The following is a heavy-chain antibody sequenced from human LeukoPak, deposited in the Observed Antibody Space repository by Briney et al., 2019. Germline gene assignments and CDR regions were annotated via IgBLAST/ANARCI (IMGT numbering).Heavy chain of an antibody. CDR2: IYYSGST. J-gene: IGHJ4*02. Sequence: KSSETLSLTCTVSGGSISSGGYYWSWLRQHPGKGLEWIGYIYYSGSTYYNPSLKSRVTISVDTSKNQFSLKLSSVTAADTAVYYCARDTQQLGFDYWGQGTLVTVSS. CDR3: ARDTQQLGFDY. CDR1: GGSISSGGYY. V-gene: IGHV4-31*03. D-gene: IGHD6-13*01.